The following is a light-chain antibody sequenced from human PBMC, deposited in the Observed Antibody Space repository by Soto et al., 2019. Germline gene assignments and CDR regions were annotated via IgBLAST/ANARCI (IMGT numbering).Light chain of an antibody. V-gene: IGKV1-5*01. CDR3: QQYSDYPLT. CDR1: QGISEL. Sequence: DIQMTQSPSTLSASVGDRVTIGCRASQGISELLAWYQRKPGKTPKLLIYDAFILETGAPSRFSGSGFGTEFTLTISSLQPDDFATYYCQQYSDYPLTFGGGTKVDVK. J-gene: IGKJ4*01. CDR2: DAF.